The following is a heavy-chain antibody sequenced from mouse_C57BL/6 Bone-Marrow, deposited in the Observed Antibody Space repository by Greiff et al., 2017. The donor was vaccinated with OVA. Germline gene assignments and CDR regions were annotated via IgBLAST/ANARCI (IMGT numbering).Heavy chain of an antibody. J-gene: IGHJ3*01. CDR1: GFSLTSYG. Sequence: QVQLKESGPGLVQPSQSLSITCTVSGFSLTSYGVHWVRQSPGKGLEWLGVIWSGGSTDYNAAFISRLSISKDNSKSQVFFKMNSLQADDTAIYYCARKDTSGWFAYWGQGTLVTVSA. CDR2: IWSGGST. CDR3: ARKDTSGWFAY. V-gene: IGHV2-2*01.